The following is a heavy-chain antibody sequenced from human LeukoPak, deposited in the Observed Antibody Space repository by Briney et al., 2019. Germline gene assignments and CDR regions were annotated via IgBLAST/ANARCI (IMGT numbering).Heavy chain of an antibody. D-gene: IGHD2-2*01. CDR3: ARDVGPDCSSTSCYFRTRDSWFDP. CDR2: IYYSGST. CDR1: GGSISSYY. J-gene: IGHJ5*02. Sequence: SETLSLTCTVSGGSISSYYWSWIRQPPGKGLEWIGYIYYSGSTNYNPSLKSRVTISVDTSKNQFSLKLSSVTAADTAVYYCARDVGPDCSSTSCYFRTRDSWFDPWGQGTLVTVSS. V-gene: IGHV4-59*01.